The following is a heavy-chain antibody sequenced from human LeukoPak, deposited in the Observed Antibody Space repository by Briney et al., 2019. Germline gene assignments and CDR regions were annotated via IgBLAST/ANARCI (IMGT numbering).Heavy chain of an antibody. J-gene: IGHJ4*02. CDR1: GGSISSGGYY. D-gene: IGHD3-22*01. V-gene: IGHV4-31*03. Sequence: SETLSLTCTVSGGSISSGGYYWSWIRQHPGKGLEWIGYIYYSGSTYYNPSLKSRVTISVDTSKNQFSLKLSSVTAADTAVYYCARAGYYYDSSGYYYFDYWDQGTLVTVSS. CDR3: ARAGYYYDSSGYYYFDY. CDR2: IYYSGST.